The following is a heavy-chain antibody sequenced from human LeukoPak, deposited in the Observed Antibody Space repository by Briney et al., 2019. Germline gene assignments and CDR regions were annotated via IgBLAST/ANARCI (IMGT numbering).Heavy chain of an antibody. Sequence: PSETLSLTCAVYGGSFSGYYWSWIRQPPGKGLEWIGEINHSGSTNYNPSLKSRVTISVDTSKNQFSLKLSSVTAADTAVYYCARERYCSGGSCYKVDPWGQGTLVTVSS. D-gene: IGHD2-15*01. V-gene: IGHV4-34*01. J-gene: IGHJ5*02. CDR2: INHSGST. CDR3: ARERYCSGGSCYKVDP. CDR1: GGSFSGYY.